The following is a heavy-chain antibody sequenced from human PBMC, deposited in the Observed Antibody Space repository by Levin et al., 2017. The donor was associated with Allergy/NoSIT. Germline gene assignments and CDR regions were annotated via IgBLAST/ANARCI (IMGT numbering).Heavy chain of an antibody. J-gene: IGHJ4*02. Sequence: SCVASGFTFSSYWMHWVRQAPGKGLVWVSRIKSDGSVTNYADSVKGRVTISRDNAKNTLYLQMNSLRDEDTAVYYCARVGMATHSFDSWGLGTLVIVSS. CDR3: ARVGMATHSFDS. D-gene: IGHD5-24*01. V-gene: IGHV3-74*01. CDR2: IKSDGSVT. CDR1: GFTFSSYW.